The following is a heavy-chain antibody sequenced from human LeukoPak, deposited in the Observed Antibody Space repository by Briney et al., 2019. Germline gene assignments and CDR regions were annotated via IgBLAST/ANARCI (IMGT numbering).Heavy chain of an antibody. CDR1: GFTFSTYG. V-gene: IGHV3-23*01. CDR2: ISGSAATT. Sequence: GGSLRLSCAASGFTFSTYGMTWVRQAPGKGLEWVSAISGSAATTFYADSVKGRFTISRDNSKNTLYLHMNTLKTEDTAIYYCTTLGAFDYWGQGTLVTVSS. D-gene: IGHD3-16*01. J-gene: IGHJ4*02. CDR3: TTLGAFDY.